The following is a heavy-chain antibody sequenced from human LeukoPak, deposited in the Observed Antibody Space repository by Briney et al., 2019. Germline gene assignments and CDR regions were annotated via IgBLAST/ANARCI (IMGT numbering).Heavy chain of an antibody. D-gene: IGHD4-4*01. CDR2: LTNSGDIT. V-gene: IGHV3-23*01. Sequence: GGSLRLSCEASGMTFKIYPMSWLRQAPGEGLEWVSGLTNSGDITYYSDSGTGRFTISRDNSQTTLYLQTNSLRPEDTARYYCAKGGNDYNWGLNHFDNWGQGTLVTVSS. J-gene: IGHJ4*02. CDR3: AKGGNDYNWGLNHFDN. CDR1: GMTFKIYP.